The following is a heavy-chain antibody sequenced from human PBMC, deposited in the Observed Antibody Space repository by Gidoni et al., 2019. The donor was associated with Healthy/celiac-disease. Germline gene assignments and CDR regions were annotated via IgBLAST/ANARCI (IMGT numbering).Heavy chain of an antibody. D-gene: IGHD3-22*01. Sequence: QVSLQESGPGLVKPSQTLSLTFTVPRGSISSGISHGRSVRQPAGQGLEWIGRIYTSGSTNYNPSLKSRVTISVDTSKNQFSLKLSSVTAADTAVYYCARGIFAYDSSGYYEPYFDYWGQGTLVTVSS. CDR3: ARGIFAYDSSGYYEPYFDY. CDR2: IYTSGST. CDR1: RGSISSGISH. V-gene: IGHV4-61*02. J-gene: IGHJ4*02.